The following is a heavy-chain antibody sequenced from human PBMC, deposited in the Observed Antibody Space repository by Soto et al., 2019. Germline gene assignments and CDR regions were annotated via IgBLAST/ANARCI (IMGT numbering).Heavy chain of an antibody. CDR1: GCNFSGYV. CDR3: ARARAAFLGLGDSAQGGDYYGMDV. J-gene: IGHJ6*02. D-gene: IGHD3-10*01. Sequence: GSLRLSCVVSGCNFSGYVRHWVRQAPGKGLEWVAVMSYDGNIEYYADSVKGRFSISRDNSQNTLYLQVNSPSAEDTAVYYCARARAAFLGLGDSAQGGDYYGMDVWGQGTTVTVSS. V-gene: IGHV3-30-3*01. CDR2: MSYDGNIE.